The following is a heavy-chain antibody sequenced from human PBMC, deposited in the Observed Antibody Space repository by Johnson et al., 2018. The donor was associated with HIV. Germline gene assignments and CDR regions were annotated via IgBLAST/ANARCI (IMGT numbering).Heavy chain of an antibody. CDR3: ARDIGSSWSSTHLLAFDV. D-gene: IGHD6-13*01. J-gene: IGHJ3*01. Sequence: EVQLLESGGGLVQPGRSLRLSCAASGFTFGSYAMNWVRQRPGKGLEWVSGINWNGGSIGYADSVKGRFIISRDNAKNSLYLQMNSLRAEDTAVYYCARDIGSSWSSTHLLAFDVWGLGTMVTVSS. CDR1: GFTFGSYA. V-gene: IGHV3-20*04. CDR2: INWNGGSI.